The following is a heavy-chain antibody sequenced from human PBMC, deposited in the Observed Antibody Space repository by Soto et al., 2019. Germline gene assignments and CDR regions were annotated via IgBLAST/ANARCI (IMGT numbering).Heavy chain of an antibody. CDR3: ARLMHHSETSGYYFKRTLDW. CDR2: VYPDDSDT. J-gene: IGHJ4*02. CDR1: GYSFTNYW. Sequence: PGESLKISCKASGYSFTNYWIGWVRQMPGKGLEWMGIVYPDDSDTRYNPSFQGHVTISADKSISTAHLQWSSLKASDTAMYYCARLMHHSETSGYYFKRTLDWWGQGTLVTVSS. D-gene: IGHD3-22*01. V-gene: IGHV5-51*01.